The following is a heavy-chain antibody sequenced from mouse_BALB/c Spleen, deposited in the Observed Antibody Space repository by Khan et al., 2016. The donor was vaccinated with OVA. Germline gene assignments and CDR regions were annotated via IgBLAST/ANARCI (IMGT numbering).Heavy chain of an antibody. Sequence: VELVESGAELARPGASVKMSCKASGYTFTSYTIHWIKERPGQGLEWIGYINPSNGYTNYNQKLKDKATLTTDKTSTTHYLQLSSLTSDDSAVYNCVRDGAYHRNDGWFAYWGQGTLVTVSA. CDR2: INPSNGYT. J-gene: IGHJ3*01. CDR1: GYTFTSYT. CDR3: VRDGAYHRNDGWFAY. D-gene: IGHD2-14*01. V-gene: IGHV1-4*01.